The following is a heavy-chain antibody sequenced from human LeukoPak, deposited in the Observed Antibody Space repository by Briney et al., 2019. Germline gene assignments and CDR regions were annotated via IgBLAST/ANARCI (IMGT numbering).Heavy chain of an antibody. D-gene: IGHD1-20*01. Sequence: KPSETLSLTCAVYGGSFSGYYWSWIRQPPGKGLDWIGYIYYSGSTNYNPSLESRVTISVGTSKNQFSLKLSSVTAADTAVYYCARVSLTGTRAFDIWGQGTMVTVSS. CDR1: GGSFSGYY. CDR2: IYYSGST. CDR3: ARVSLTGTRAFDI. J-gene: IGHJ3*02. V-gene: IGHV4-59*01.